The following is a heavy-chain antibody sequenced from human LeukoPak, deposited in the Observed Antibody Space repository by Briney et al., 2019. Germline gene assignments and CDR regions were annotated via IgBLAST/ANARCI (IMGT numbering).Heavy chain of an antibody. CDR1: GYTFTGYY. D-gene: IGHD3-3*01. V-gene: IGHV1-2*02. Sequence: ASVKVSCKASGYTFTGYYMYWVRQAPGQGLEWMGWINPNSGGTNYAQKFQGRVTMTRDTSISTAYMELSRLRSDDTAVYYCARDSREDFWSGYYSSDNWFDPWGQGTLVTVSS. J-gene: IGHJ5*02. CDR2: INPNSGGT. CDR3: ARDSREDFWSGYYSSDNWFDP.